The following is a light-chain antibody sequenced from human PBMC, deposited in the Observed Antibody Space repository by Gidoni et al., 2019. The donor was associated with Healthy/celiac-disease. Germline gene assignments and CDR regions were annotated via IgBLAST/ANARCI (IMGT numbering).Light chain of an antibody. J-gene: IGLJ3*02. CDR1: SSNLGAGDD. Sequence: QSVLTQPHSVSGASGQRVTISCTGCSSNLGAGDDVHWYQRPPGTAPKLLIYGNSNRPSGVPYRFSGSKSGPSSSLAITVLQAEDEAYYYCQSYDSSLSGPWVFGGGTKLTVL. CDR3: QSYDSSLSGPWV. CDR2: GNS. V-gene: IGLV1-40*01.